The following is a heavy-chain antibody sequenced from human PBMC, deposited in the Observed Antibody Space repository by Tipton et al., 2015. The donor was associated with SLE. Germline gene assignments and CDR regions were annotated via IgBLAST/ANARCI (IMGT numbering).Heavy chain of an antibody. D-gene: IGHD1-26*01. J-gene: IGHJ4*02. V-gene: IGHV3-30*04. CDR3: ASLSIVGATDY. Sequence: SLRLSCAASGFTFSSYEMNWVRQAPGKGLEWVAVISYDGSNKYYADSVKGRFTISRDNSKNTLYLQMNSLRAEDTAVYYCASLSIVGATDYWGQGTLVTVSS. CDR1: GFTFSSYE. CDR2: ISYDGSNK.